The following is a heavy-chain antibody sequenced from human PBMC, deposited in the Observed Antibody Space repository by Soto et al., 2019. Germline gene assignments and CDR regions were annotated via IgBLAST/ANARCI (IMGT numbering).Heavy chain of an antibody. CDR1: GGTFSSYT. V-gene: IGHV1-69*02. CDR2: IIPFLGIA. D-gene: IGHD2-21*02. J-gene: IGHJ4*02. CDR3: ARVGGYCGGDCYLYYFDY. Sequence: QVQLVQSGAEVKKPGSSVKASCKASGGTFSSYTISWVRQAPGQGLEWMGKIIPFLGIANYAQKFQGRVTITADKSTSTAYMELSSLRSEDTAVYYCARVGGYCGGDCYLYYFDYWGQGTLVTVSS.